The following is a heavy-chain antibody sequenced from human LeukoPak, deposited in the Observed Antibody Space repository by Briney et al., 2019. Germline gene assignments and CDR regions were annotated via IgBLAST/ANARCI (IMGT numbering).Heavy chain of an antibody. CDR1: GITFSNSW. Sequence: GGSLRLSCTTSGITFSNSWMSWVRQAPGKGLEWVATIRPDGSEGYYADSVRGRFTISRDNSKNSLYLQMSILRAEDTGVFYCARDVAYSAFDYWGQGTLVTVSS. CDR3: ARDVAYSAFDY. J-gene: IGHJ4*02. D-gene: IGHD2-21*01. V-gene: IGHV3-7*01. CDR2: IRPDGSEG.